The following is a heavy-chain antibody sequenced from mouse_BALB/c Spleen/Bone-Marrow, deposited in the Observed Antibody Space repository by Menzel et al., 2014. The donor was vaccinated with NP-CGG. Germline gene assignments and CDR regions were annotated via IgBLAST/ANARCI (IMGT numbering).Heavy chain of an antibody. V-gene: IGHV4-1*02. J-gene: IGHJ2*01. D-gene: IGHD2-4*01. CDR3: ATTMITTLDY. Sequence: EVQLQQSGGGLVQPGGSLKLSCEASGFDFSSYWMSWVRQAPGKGLEWIGEINPESSTINYTASLKDKFIIPRDNAKNTLYLQMSKVRSEDTALYYCATTMITTLDYWGQGTTLTVSS. CDR2: INPESSTI. CDR1: GFDFSSYW.